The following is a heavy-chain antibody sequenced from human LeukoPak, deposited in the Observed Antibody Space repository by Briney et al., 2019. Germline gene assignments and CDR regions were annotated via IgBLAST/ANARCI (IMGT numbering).Heavy chain of an antibody. CDR2: ISSSDSTI. CDR3: ARESSGYFY. V-gene: IGHV3-48*03. Sequence: GGSLRLSCAASGFTFSSYEMNWVRQAPGKGLEWVSYISSSDSTIYYADSVKGRFTISRDNAKNSLFLQMNSLRAEDTAVYYCARESSGYFYWGQGTLVTVSS. D-gene: IGHD3-22*01. J-gene: IGHJ4*02. CDR1: GFTFSSYE.